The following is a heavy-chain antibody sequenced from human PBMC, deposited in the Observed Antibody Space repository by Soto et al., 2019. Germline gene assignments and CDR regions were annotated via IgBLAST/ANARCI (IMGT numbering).Heavy chain of an antibody. CDR1: GFTFSSYA. J-gene: IGHJ6*02. CDR3: ARVGYWSSYYFGMDV. V-gene: IGHV3-30-3*01. D-gene: IGHD2-8*02. CDR2: ISYDGSNK. Sequence: QVQLVESGGGVVQPGRSLRLSCAASGFTFSSYAMHWVRQAPGKGLEWVAVISYDGSNKYYADSVKGRFTISRDNYKNTLDLEMDSLRAEDTGVYYCARVGYWSSYYFGMDVWGQGTTVTVSS.